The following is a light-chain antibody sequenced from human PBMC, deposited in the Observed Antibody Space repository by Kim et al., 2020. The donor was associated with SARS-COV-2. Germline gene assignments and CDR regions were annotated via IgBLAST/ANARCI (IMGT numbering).Light chain of an antibody. CDR3: QQYNNWPPIT. CDR2: GAS. J-gene: IGKJ5*01. CDR1: QSVSSA. Sequence: GDGTTPPRRARQSVSSAVAWYRNSPGQAPRLLICGASSRATGVRARFSGSGAGIEFTLTFSSLQSEDLAVYYCQQYNNWPPITFGEGTRREIK. V-gene: IGKV3-15*01.